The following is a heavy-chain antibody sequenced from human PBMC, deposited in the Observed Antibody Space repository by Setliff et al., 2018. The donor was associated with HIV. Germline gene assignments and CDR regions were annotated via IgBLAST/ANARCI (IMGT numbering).Heavy chain of an antibody. CDR3: ARDSIKVASDPIED. V-gene: IGHV4-61*03. CDR1: GASLGSGTYF. CDR2: MSDIGST. Sequence: PSETLSLTCSVSGASLGSGTYFWNWVRQSPGKGLEWIGYMSDIGSTYYNPSLKSRVTISLDTSKNHVSLRLRSVTAADTAVYFCARDSIKVASDPIEDWGQGKLVTVPQ. J-gene: IGHJ4*02.